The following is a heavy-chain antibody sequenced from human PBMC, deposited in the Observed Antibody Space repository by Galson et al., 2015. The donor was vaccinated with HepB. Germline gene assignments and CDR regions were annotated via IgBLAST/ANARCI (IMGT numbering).Heavy chain of an antibody. CDR2: IYPRDSDT. Sequence: QSGAEVKKPGESLKISCKASGYTFANYWIGWVCQMPGKGLEWVAIIYPRDSDTRYSPSFQGQVTISADNSITTVYLQWSSLKASDTAIYYCARYGGRFWGQGTLVTVSS. D-gene: IGHD3-10*01. CDR3: ARYGGRF. V-gene: IGHV5-51*01. J-gene: IGHJ4*02. CDR1: GYTFANYW.